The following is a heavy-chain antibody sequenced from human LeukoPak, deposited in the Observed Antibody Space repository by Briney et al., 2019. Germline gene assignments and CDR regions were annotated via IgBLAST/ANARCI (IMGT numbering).Heavy chain of an antibody. V-gene: IGHV3-9*01. Sequence: GGSLRLSCAASGFTFDDYAMHWVRQAPGKGLEWVSGIRWNSGSIGYADSVKGRFTISRDNAKNSLYLQMNSLRAEDTALYYCARTTGGYSYEGGAFDIWGQGTMVTVSS. D-gene: IGHD5-18*01. CDR2: IRWNSGSI. CDR1: GFTFDDYA. CDR3: ARTTGGYSYEGGAFDI. J-gene: IGHJ3*02.